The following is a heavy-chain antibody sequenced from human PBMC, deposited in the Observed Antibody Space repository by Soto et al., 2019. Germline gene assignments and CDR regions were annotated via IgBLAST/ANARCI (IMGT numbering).Heavy chain of an antibody. CDR2: IIPILGIA. CDR3: ARAVVPAAKYYFDY. D-gene: IGHD2-2*01. CDR1: GGTFSSYT. J-gene: IGHJ4*02. V-gene: IGHV1-69*02. Sequence: AAVKVSCKASGGTFSSYTISWVRQAPGQGLEWMGRIIPILGIANYAQKFQGRVTITADKSTSTAYMELSSLRSEDTAVYYCARAVVPAAKYYFDYWGQGTLVTVSS.